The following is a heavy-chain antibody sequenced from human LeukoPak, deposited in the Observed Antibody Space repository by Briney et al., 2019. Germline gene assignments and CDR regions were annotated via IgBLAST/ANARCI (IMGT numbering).Heavy chain of an antibody. J-gene: IGHJ4*02. Sequence: GGSLRLSCAASGFTFSSYWMTWVRQAPGKGLQSVANINQDGSETHYLDSVKGRFTISRDDAKSSLILQMNSLRVEDAAVYSCARWSGIRHSVDYWGQGTLVTVSS. CDR1: GFTFSSYW. D-gene: IGHD3-3*01. V-gene: IGHV3-7*04. CDR2: INQDGSET. CDR3: ARWSGIRHSVDY.